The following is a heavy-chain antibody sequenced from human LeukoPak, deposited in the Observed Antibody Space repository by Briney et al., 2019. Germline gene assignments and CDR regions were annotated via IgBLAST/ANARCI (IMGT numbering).Heavy chain of an antibody. V-gene: IGHV4-38-2*02. J-gene: IGHJ6*04. CDR1: GYSISSGYY. D-gene: IGHD3-9*01. CDR3: ARDNHDILTGWFNYYYGMDV. CDR2: IYHSGST. Sequence: SEILSLTCAVSGYSISSGYYWGWIRQPPGKGLEWIGSIYHSGSTYYNPSLKSRVTISVDTSKNQFSLKLSSVTAADTAVYYCARDNHDILTGWFNYYYGMDVWGKGTTVTVSS.